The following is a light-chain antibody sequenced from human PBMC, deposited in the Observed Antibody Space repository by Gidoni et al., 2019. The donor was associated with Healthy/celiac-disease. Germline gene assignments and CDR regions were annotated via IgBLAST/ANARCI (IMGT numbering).Light chain of an antibody. CDR1: SSDVGSYNL. CDR3: CSYAGSSTWV. CDR2: ECS. Sequence: QSALTQPASVSGSPGQSITLSCTGTSSDVGSYNLVSWYQQQPGKAPKLMIYECSKRPSGVSNRFSGSKSGNTASLTISGLQAEDEADYYCCSYAGSSTWVFGGGTKLTVL. V-gene: IGLV2-23*01. J-gene: IGLJ3*02.